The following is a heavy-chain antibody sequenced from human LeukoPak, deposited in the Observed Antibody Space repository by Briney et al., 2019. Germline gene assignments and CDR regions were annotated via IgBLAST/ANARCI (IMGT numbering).Heavy chain of an antibody. J-gene: IGHJ4*02. Sequence: PSETLSLTCTVSGDSIASGNWWSWVRQPPGKGLEWIGEIYHNGNTKYNPSLQSRITLSIDNSKNQFSLNVTSVTAADTAVYYCARDRYDLLTGYFRFDYWGQGALVTVSS. CDR2: IYHNGNT. V-gene: IGHV4-4*02. CDR3: ARDRYDLLTGYFRFDY. CDR1: GDSIASGNW. D-gene: IGHD3-9*01.